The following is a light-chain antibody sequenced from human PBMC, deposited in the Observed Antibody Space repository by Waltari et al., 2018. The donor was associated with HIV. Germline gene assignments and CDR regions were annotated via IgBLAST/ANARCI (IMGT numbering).Light chain of an antibody. CDR3: ASYTVNSTGV. CDR2: DVN. CDR1: ARDLGRYHY. V-gene: IGLV2-14*03. J-gene: IGLJ1*01. Sequence: QSALSPPASVSASPGQSVALSCSGSARDLGRYHYVSWYQQHPDRAPTLILFDVNNRPSGISDRFSGSKSGTTASLTISIVRTDDEADYYCASYTVNSTGVFGTGTKLSVL.